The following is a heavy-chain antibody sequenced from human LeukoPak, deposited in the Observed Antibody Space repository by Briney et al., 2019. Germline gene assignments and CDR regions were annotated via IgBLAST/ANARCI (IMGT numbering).Heavy chain of an antibody. Sequence: PGGSLRLSCAASGFTFSSYAMSWVRQAPGKGLEWVSAISGSGGSTYYADSVKGRFTISRDNSKNTLYLQMNSLRAEDTAVYYCAKDPRRQLIGRYYYYYMDVWGKGTTVTVSS. CDR1: GFTFSSYA. V-gene: IGHV3-23*01. CDR2: ISGSGGST. D-gene: IGHD5-18*01. J-gene: IGHJ6*03. CDR3: AKDPRRQLIGRYYYYYMDV.